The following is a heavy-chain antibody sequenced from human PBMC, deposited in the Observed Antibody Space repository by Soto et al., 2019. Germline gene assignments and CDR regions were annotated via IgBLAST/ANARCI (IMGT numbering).Heavy chain of an antibody. V-gene: IGHV4-39*01. D-gene: IGHD6-19*01. CDR2: IYYSGST. CDR3: ARQSSGWYGDY. Sequence: SETLSLTCTVSGGSISSSSYYWGWIRQPPGKGLEWIGSIYYSGSTYYNPSLKSRVTISVDTSKNQFSLKLSSVTAADTAVYYCARQSSGWYGDYWGQGTLVTVSS. J-gene: IGHJ4*02. CDR1: GGSISSSSYY.